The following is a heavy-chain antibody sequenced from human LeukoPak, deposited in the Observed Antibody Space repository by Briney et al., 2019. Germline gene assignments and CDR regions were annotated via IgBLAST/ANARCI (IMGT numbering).Heavy chain of an antibody. CDR1: GFTFSDFG. Sequence: GGSLRLSCAASGFTFSDFGMHWVRQAPGKGLEWVALIRSDGSNKYYAESVKGRFTISRDSSMNTLFLQMNSLRVEDTAVYYCAKDRDDYGNDCWGQGVLVTVST. CDR2: IRSDGSNK. CDR3: AKDRDDYGNDC. V-gene: IGHV3-30*02. J-gene: IGHJ4*02. D-gene: IGHD4-17*01.